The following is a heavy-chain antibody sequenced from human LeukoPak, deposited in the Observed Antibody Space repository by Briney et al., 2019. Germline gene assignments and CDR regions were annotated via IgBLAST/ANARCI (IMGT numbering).Heavy chain of an antibody. CDR1: GDSVSSKNAA. D-gene: IGHD6-19*01. J-gene: IGHJ4*02. V-gene: IGHV6-1*01. CDR2: TYYRSKWYN. Sequence: SQTLSLTCAISGDSVSSKNAAWDCLRQSPSSVLEWLGRTYYRSKWYNVNAESVKGRISIKPDTPKNQFSLQLNSVTPEDTAVYYCARGFSSGWLDYWSRGTLVTVSS. CDR3: ARGFSSGWLDY.